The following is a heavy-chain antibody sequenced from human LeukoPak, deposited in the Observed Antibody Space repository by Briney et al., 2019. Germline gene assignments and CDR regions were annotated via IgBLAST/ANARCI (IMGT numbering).Heavy chain of an antibody. CDR2: ISSSSSYI. V-gene: IGHV3-21*04. CDR3: ARIYYYGSGSYSFDY. Sequence: GGSLRLSCAASGFTFSSYSMNWVRQAPGKGLEWVSSISSSSSYIYYADSVKGRFTISRDNAKDSLYLQMNSLRAEDTAVYYCARIYYYGSGSYSFDYWGQGTLVTVSS. D-gene: IGHD3-10*01. J-gene: IGHJ4*02. CDR1: GFTFSSYS.